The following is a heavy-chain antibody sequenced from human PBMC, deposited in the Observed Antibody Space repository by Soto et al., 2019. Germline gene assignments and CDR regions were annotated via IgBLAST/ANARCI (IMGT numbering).Heavy chain of an antibody. V-gene: IGHV3-30*18. CDR1: GFTFSSYG. CDR2: ISYDGSNK. D-gene: IGHD1-7*01. CDR3: AKDRWFMLITGTQGVDY. J-gene: IGHJ4*02. Sequence: QVQLVESGGGVVQPGRSLRLSCAASGFTFSSYGMHWVRQAPGKGLEWVAVISYDGSNKYYADSVKGRFTISRDNSKNTLYLQMNSLRAEDTAVYYCAKDRWFMLITGTQGVDYWGQGTLVTVSS.